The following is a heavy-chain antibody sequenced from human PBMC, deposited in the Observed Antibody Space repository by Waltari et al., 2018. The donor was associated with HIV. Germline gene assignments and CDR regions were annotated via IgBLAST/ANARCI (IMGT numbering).Heavy chain of an antibody. J-gene: IGHJ5*02. D-gene: IGHD2-8*01. Sequence: QLQLQESGPGLVKPSETLSLTCTVSGDSISTNNYYWGWIRQPPGKGLEWIGSISYSGRAYYNPSLNSRVTISVDTSKNLFSLKLSSVTAADTAVYYCAREAVMVYASGTNWFDPWGQGTLVTVSS. CDR3: AREAVMVYASGTNWFDP. CDR1: GDSISTNNYY. CDR2: ISYSGRA. V-gene: IGHV4-39*07.